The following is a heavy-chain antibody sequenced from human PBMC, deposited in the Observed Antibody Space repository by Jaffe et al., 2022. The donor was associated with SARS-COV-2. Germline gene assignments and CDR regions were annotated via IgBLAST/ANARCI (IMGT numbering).Heavy chain of an antibody. D-gene: IGHD6-13*01. CDR3: ARVGGSSWMPRDYGMDV. Sequence: QVQLQQWGAGLLKPSETLSLTCAVYGGSFSGYYWSWIRQPPGKGLEWIGEINHSGSTNYNPSLKSRVTISVDTSKNQFSLKLSSVTAADTAVYYCARVGGSSWMPRDYGMDVWGQGTTVTVSS. J-gene: IGHJ6*02. CDR1: GGSFSGYY. CDR2: INHSGST. V-gene: IGHV4-34*01.